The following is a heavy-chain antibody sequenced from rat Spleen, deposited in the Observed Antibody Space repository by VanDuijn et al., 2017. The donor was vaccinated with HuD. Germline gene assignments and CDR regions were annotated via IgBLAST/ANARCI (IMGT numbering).Heavy chain of an antibody. J-gene: IGHJ2*01. CDR1: GFTFSDYY. Sequence: EVQLVESGGGLVEPGRSLKLSCAASGFTFSDYYMAWVRQTPTKGLEWVASISYEGSGTYYGDSVKGRFTISRDNAKNTLYLQMDSLRSEDTATYYCTTLPFYGGYRDYWGQGVMVTVSS. CDR2: ISYEGSGT. D-gene: IGHD1-11*01. V-gene: IGHV5-20*01. CDR3: TTLPFYGGYRDY.